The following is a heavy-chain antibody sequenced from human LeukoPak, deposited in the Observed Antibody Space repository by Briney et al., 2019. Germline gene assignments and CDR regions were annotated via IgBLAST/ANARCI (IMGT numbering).Heavy chain of an antibody. D-gene: IGHD6-19*01. Sequence: SLRLSCAGPGFIFNNYALHWVRQPPGKGLEWVSSISWNSGSIDYADTVKGRFTISRDNAKNSLYLQMNSLRVEDTAFYYCAKDNRRHYTSGPNPDSLHWGQGALVTVSS. V-gene: IGHV3-9*01. J-gene: IGHJ4*02. CDR3: AKDNRRHYTSGPNPDSLH. CDR1: GFIFNNYA. CDR2: ISWNSGSI.